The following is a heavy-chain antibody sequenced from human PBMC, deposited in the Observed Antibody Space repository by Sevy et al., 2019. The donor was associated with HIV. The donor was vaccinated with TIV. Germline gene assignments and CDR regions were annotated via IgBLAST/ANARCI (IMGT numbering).Heavy chain of an antibody. CDR1: GFTFSNYW. V-gene: IGHV3-74*01. Sequence: GGSLRLSCAASGFTFSNYWMSWVRQAPGKGLVWVSRINSDGSSTSYADSVKGRFTISRDNAKNTLYLQMNSLRAEDTAVYYCARDLLVMRGYSYGSFDYWGQGTLVTVSS. J-gene: IGHJ4*02. D-gene: IGHD5-18*01. CDR2: INSDGSST. CDR3: ARDLLVMRGYSYGSFDY.